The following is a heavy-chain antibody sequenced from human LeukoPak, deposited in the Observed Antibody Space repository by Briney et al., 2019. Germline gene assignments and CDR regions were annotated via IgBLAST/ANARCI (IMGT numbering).Heavy chain of an antibody. Sequence: GGSLRLSCAASGFTLSNYAMSWARQAPGEGLEWVSAISGSGGSTYYADTVKGRSTIYSDHSKNTLYLQMNSLRAEDTAVYYCTIGTIWVPFDYWGQGTLVTVSS. CDR2: ISGSGGST. J-gene: IGHJ4*02. D-gene: IGHD5-18*01. CDR3: TIGTIWVPFDY. V-gene: IGHV3-23*01. CDR1: GFTLSNYA.